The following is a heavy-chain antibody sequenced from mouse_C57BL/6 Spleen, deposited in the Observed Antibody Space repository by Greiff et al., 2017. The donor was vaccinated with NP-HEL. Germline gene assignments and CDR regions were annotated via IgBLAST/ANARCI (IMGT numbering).Heavy chain of an antibody. CDR3: ARRGPRDYAMDY. J-gene: IGHJ4*01. CDR1: GYTFTSYG. V-gene: IGHV1-81*01. CDR2: IYPRSGNT. Sequence: QVQLKESGAELARPGASVKLSCKASGYTFTSYGISWVKQRTGQGLEWIGEIYPRSGNTYYNEKFKGKATLTADKSSSTAYMELRSLTSEDSAVYFCARRGPRDYAMDYWGQGTSVTVSS. D-gene: IGHD3-3*01.